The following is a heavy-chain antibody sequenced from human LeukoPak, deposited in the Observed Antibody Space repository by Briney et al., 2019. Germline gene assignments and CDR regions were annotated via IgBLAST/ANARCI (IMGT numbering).Heavy chain of an antibody. D-gene: IGHD6-19*01. J-gene: IGHJ1*01. CDR1: GGSISSYY. V-gene: IGHV4-59*01. Sequence: PSETLSLTCTVSGGSISSYYWSWIRQPPGKGLEWIGYIYYSGSTNYNPSLKSRVTISVDTSKNQFSLKLSSVTAADTAVYYCARDRGSSGWYGYFQHWGQGTLVTVSS. CDR3: ARDRGSSGWYGYFQH. CDR2: IYYSGST.